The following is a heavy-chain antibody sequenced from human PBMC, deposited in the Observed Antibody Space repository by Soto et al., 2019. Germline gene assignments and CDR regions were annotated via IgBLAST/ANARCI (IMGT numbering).Heavy chain of an antibody. CDR3: ARVGPDYGSGSPYYSDY. J-gene: IGHJ4*02. D-gene: IGHD3-10*01. V-gene: IGHV3-21*06. Sequence: VSLRLSCAASGFSLRSYYLNWVRQAPGRGLEWVSSISPSSSFLSYADSVKGRFTISRDNAKSSVHLQMNSLRAEDTAVYFCARVGPDYGSGSPYYSDYWGQGTLVTVSS. CDR2: ISPSSSFL. CDR1: GFSLRSYY.